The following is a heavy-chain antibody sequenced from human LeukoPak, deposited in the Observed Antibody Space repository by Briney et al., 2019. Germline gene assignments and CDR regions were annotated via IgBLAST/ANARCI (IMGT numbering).Heavy chain of an antibody. CDR2: IYYSGST. CDR1: GGSISSSSYY. Sequence: PSETLSLTCTVSGGSISSSSYYWGWIRQPPGKGLEWIGSIYYSGSTYYNPSLKSRVTISVDTSKNQFSLKLSSVTAADTAVYYCGVCTTVTSAGYFDYWGQGALVTVSS. CDR3: GVCTTVTSAGYFDY. D-gene: IGHD4-17*01. V-gene: IGHV4-39*07. J-gene: IGHJ4*02.